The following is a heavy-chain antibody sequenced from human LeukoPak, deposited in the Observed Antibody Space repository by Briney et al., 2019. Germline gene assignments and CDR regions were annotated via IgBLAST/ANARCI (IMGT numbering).Heavy chain of an antibody. J-gene: IGHJ5*02. Sequence: SETLSLTCTVSGGSITSGTYYWGWIRQPPGKGLEWIGNLHYSNSTYYKPSLKSRVTISVDTSKNQLSLKLSSVTAADTAVYYCARMTTVTTRCFDPWGLGTLVTVSS. D-gene: IGHD4-11*01. CDR2: LHYSNST. CDR3: ARMTTVTTRCFDP. CDR1: GGSITSGTYY. V-gene: IGHV4-39*01.